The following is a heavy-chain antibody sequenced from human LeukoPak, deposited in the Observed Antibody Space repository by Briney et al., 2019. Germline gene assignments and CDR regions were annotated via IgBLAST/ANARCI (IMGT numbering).Heavy chain of an antibody. V-gene: IGHV3-74*01. D-gene: IGHD6-13*01. CDR2: INPDGSTT. J-gene: IGHJ4*02. CDR1: GFTFSSHW. CDR3: ARGGLTAACDY. Sequence: PGGSLGLSCAASGFTFSSHWMYWVRQAPGKGPVWVSLINPDGSTTTCADSVKGRFTISRDNAKNTLYLQMSSLRAEDTAVYYCARGGLTAACDYWGQGTLVTVSS.